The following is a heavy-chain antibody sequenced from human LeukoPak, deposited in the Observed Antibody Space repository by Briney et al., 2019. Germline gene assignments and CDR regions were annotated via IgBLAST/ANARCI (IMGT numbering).Heavy chain of an antibody. D-gene: IGHD3-10*01. CDR3: ARDWVLWFGELYGMDV. Sequence: PSETLSLTCTVSGGSISSSSYYWGWIRQPPGKGLEWIGSIYYSGSTYYNPSLKSRVTISVDTSKNQFSLKLSSVTAADTAVYYCARDWVLWFGELYGMDVWGQGTTVTVSS. J-gene: IGHJ6*02. CDR2: IYYSGST. CDR1: GGSISSSSYY. V-gene: IGHV4-39*02.